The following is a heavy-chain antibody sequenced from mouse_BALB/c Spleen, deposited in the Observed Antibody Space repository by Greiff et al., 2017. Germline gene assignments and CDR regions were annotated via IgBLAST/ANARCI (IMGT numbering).Heavy chain of an antibody. V-gene: IGHV1S81*02. CDR3: TSLYGYPFAY. Sequence: VQLQQSGAELVKPGASVKLSCKASGYTFTSYYMYWVKQRPGQGLEWIGEINPSNGGTNFNEKFKSKATLTVDKSSSTAYMQLSSLTSEDSAVYYCTSLYGYPFAYWGQGTLVTVSA. D-gene: IGHD1-2*01. CDR2: INPSNGGT. J-gene: IGHJ3*01. CDR1: GYTFTSYY.